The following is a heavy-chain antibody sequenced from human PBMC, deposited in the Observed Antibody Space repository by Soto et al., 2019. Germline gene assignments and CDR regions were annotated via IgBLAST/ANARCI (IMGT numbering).Heavy chain of an antibody. J-gene: IGHJ3*02. CDR3: VKDNRGTMIHDAFDI. Sequence: PGGSLRLSCSASGFTFSSYAMHWVRQAPGKGLEYVSAISSNGGSTYYADSVKGRITISRDNSKNNLYLQMSSLRTEDTAVYYCVKDNRGTMIHDAFDIWGQGTMVTVSS. CDR1: GFTFSSYA. CDR2: ISSNGGST. D-gene: IGHD3-22*01. V-gene: IGHV3-64D*08.